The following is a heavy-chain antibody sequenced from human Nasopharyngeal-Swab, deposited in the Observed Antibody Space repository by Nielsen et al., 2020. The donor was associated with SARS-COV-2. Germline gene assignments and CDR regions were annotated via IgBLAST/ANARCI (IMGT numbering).Heavy chain of an antibody. D-gene: IGHD3-3*01. CDR3: AREGAIFGVVFDP. Sequence: WIRQPPGKGLEWLGHISDSGSTSYKPSLKSRVTILSDTSKNRFSLRLTSVTAADTAVYYCAREGAIFGVVFDPWGQGTLVTVSS. V-gene: IGHV4-59*01. J-gene: IGHJ5*02. CDR2: ISDSGST.